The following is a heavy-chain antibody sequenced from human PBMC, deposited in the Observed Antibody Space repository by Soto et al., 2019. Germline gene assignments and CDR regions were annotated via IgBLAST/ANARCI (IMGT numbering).Heavy chain of an antibody. CDR1: GFTFSTYG. D-gene: IGHD4-17*01. CDR3: AKDRYGDYGGIDY. CDR2: ITGSGGST. Sequence: PGGSLRLSCAASGFTFSTYGMIWVRQAPGKGLEWVSVITGSGGSTYYADSVKGRFTISRDTSKNTLFLQMNSLRAEDTAVYYCAKDRYGDYGGIDYWGQGTMVTVSS. V-gene: IGHV3-23*01. J-gene: IGHJ4*02.